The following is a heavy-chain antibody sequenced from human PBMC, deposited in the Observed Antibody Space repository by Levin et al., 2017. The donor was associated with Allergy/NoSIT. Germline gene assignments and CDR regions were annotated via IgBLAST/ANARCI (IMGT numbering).Heavy chain of an antibody. J-gene: IGHJ3*02. D-gene: IGHD6-13*01. Sequence: SQTLSLTCTVYGGSFSDYYWSWIRQPPGKGLEWIGEINHSGSPNYNPSLKSRVTMSVDTSRNQFSLKLTSVTAADTAVYYCARYTSSWSLSAFDIWGQGTLVTVSS. CDR1: GGSFSDYY. V-gene: IGHV4-34*01. CDR3: ARYTSSWSLSAFDI. CDR2: INHSGSP.